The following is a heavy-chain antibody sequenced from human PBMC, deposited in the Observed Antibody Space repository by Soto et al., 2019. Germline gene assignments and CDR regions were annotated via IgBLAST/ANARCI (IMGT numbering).Heavy chain of an antibody. J-gene: IGHJ6*02. CDR3: TIPPPVLRGLYYYAIDV. V-gene: IGHV3-23*01. D-gene: IGHD2-8*01. CDR2: ISGSGNST. Sequence: EVQLLESGGGLVQPGGSQRLSCAASGFTFSTYAMNWVRQAPGKGMEWVSGISGSGNSTYYADSVKGRFTVSRDNSKNTLYLQMNPLRAADTAVYYCTIPPPVLRGLYYYAIDVWGQGTKVTVSS. CDR1: GFTFSTYA.